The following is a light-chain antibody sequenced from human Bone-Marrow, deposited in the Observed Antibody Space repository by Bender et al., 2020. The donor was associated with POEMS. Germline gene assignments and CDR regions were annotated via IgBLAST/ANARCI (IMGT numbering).Light chain of an antibody. CDR1: SSDVGGYNF. CDR3: CSYAGTYTYIV. CDR2: DVT. Sequence: QSALTQPASVSGSPGQSITISCTGTSSDVGGYNFFSWYQQHPGKVPKMIMSDVTKRPSGVPDRFSGSKSANTASLTISGLQAEDEADYYCCSYAGTYTYIVFGGGTKVTVL. J-gene: IGLJ2*01. V-gene: IGLV2-11*01.